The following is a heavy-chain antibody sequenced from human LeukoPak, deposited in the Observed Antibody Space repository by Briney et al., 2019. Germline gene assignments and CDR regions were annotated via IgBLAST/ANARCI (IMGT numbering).Heavy chain of an antibody. D-gene: IGHD2-21*01. CDR1: GYILTKYV. Sequence: ASVKVSCKASGYILTKYVVQWVRKAPGQRPEWMGWLKAGNGDTKYLQNFQDRLTITRDTSASTVYMELSSLTSEDTALYYCARDDCGDTCYPGGYWGQGTLVTVSS. CDR2: LKAGNGDT. V-gene: IGHV1-3*01. J-gene: IGHJ4*02. CDR3: ARDDCGDTCYPGGY.